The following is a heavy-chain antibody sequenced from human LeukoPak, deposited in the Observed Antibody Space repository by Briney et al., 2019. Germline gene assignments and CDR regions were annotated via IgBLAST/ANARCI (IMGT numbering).Heavy chain of an antibody. D-gene: IGHD4-17*01. CDR1: GGTFSSYA. CDR3: ARPRSRVTIAFDI. J-gene: IGHJ3*02. V-gene: IGHV1-69*05. CDR2: IIPIFGTA. Sequence: ASVKVSCKAPGGTFSSYANSWVRQAPGQGLEWMGGIIPIFGTANYAQKFQGRVTITTDESTSTAYMELSCLRSEDTAVYYCARPRSRVTIAFDIWGQGTMVTVSS.